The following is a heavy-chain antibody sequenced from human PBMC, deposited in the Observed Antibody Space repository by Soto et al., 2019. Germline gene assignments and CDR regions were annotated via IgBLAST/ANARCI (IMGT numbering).Heavy chain of an antibody. CDR2: ISYDGSNK. Sequence: QVQLVGSGGGVVQPGRSLRLSCAASGFTFSSYGMHWVRQAPGKGLEWVAVISYDGSNKYYADSVKGRFTISRDNSKNTLYLQMNSLRAEDTAVYYCAKGVGVATIGDWYFDLWGRGTLVTVSS. D-gene: IGHD5-12*01. V-gene: IGHV3-30*18. CDR3: AKGVGVATIGDWYFDL. J-gene: IGHJ2*01. CDR1: GFTFSSYG.